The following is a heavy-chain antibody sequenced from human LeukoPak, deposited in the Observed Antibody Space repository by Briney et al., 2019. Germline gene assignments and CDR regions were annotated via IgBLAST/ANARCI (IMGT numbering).Heavy chain of an antibody. J-gene: IGHJ4*02. Sequence: GGSLRLSCAASGFTFSSYGMHWVRQAPGKGLEWVAFIRYDGSNKYYADSVKGRFTISRDNSKNTLYLQMKSLRAEDTAVYFCARDGEAFGWNYAFDYWGQGTLVTVSS. CDR2: IRYDGSNK. V-gene: IGHV3-30*02. CDR1: GFTFSSYG. CDR3: ARDGEAFGWNYAFDY. D-gene: IGHD1-7*01.